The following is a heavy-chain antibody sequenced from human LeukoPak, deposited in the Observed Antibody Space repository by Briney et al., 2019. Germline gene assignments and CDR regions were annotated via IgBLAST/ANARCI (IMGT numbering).Heavy chain of an antibody. J-gene: IGHJ4*02. V-gene: IGHV1-2*02. Sequence: ASVKVSCKASGYTFTGYYMHWERQAPGQGLEWMGWINPNSGGTNYAQKFQGRVTMTRDTSISTAYMELSRLRSDDTAVYYCARSITIFGVAGYYFDYWGQGTLVTVSS. CDR1: GYTFTGYY. CDR3: ARSITIFGVAGYYFDY. CDR2: INPNSGGT. D-gene: IGHD3-3*01.